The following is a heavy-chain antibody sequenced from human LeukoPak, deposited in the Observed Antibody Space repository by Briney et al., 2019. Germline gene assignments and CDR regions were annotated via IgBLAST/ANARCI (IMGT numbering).Heavy chain of an antibody. CDR1: GYIFTSYW. CDR3: ARQRGEDTAMVTYYGMDV. Sequence: GESLKISCKGSGYIFTSYWIGWVRQMPGKGLEWMGIIYPGDSDTRYSPSFQGQVTISADKSISTAYLQWSSLKASDTAMYYCARQRGEDTAMVTYYGMDVWGQGTTVTVSS. CDR2: IYPGDSDT. J-gene: IGHJ6*02. D-gene: IGHD5-18*01. V-gene: IGHV5-51*01.